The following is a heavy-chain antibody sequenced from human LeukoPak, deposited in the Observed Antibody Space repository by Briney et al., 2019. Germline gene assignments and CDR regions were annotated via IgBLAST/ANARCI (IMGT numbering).Heavy chain of an antibody. D-gene: IGHD2-8*01. V-gene: IGHV3-30-3*01. CDR2: ISYDGSNK. J-gene: IGHJ4*02. CDR1: GFTFSSYA. Sequence: GGSLRLSCAASGFTFSSYAMHWVRQAPGKGLEWVAVISYDGSNKYYADSVKGRFTISRDNSKNTLYLQMNSLRAEDTAVYYCAKDSRGSYARTADYWGQGTLVTVSS. CDR3: AKDSRGSYARTADY.